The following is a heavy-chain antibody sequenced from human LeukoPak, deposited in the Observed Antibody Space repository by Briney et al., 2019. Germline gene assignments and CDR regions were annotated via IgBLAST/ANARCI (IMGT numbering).Heavy chain of an antibody. CDR1: GGSFSGYY. CDR2: INHSGST. Sequence: PSETLSLTCAVYGGSFSGYYWSWIRQPPGKGLEWIGEINHSGSTNYSPSLKSRVTISVDTSKNQFSLKLSSVTAADTAVYYCARLYMTTVTNRGAFDIWGQGTMVTVSS. V-gene: IGHV4-34*01. CDR3: ARLYMTTVTNRGAFDI. J-gene: IGHJ3*02. D-gene: IGHD4-17*01.